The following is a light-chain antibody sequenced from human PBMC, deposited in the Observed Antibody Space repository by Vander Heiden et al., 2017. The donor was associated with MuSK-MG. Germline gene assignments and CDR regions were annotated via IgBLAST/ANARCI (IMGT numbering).Light chain of an antibody. V-gene: IGKV3-20*01. Sequence: EVVLTQSPGTLSLSPGERATLSCRASQSVSNNYLAWYQQRTGQAPRLLIYDASRRATGIPDRFRGSGSGTDFTLTISRLEAEDFAVYYCQQYGSSPRTFGQGTKVEIK. CDR2: DAS. CDR1: QSVSNNY. CDR3: QQYGSSPRT. J-gene: IGKJ1*01.